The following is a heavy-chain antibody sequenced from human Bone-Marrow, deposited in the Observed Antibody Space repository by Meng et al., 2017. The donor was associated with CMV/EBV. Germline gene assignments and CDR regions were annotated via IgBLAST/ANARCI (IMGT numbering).Heavy chain of an antibody. J-gene: IGHJ6*02. CDR2: INPNSGGT. Sequence: ASVKVSCKASGYIFTGYDMHWVRQAPGQGLEWMGWINPNSGGTNYAQKFQGRVTMTRDTSISTDYMELSRLRSDDTAVYYCATAHYYYNMDVWGQGNTVTVSS. V-gene: IGHV1-2*02. CDR1: GYIFTGYD. CDR3: ATAHYYYNMDV.